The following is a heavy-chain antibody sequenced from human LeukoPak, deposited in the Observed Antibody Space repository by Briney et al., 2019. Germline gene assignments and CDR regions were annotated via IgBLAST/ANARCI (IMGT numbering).Heavy chain of an antibody. V-gene: IGHV3-48*03. CDR2: ISSSGSTI. CDR1: GFTFSSYE. D-gene: IGHD4-17*01. CDR3: ARNYGDYIAYYFDY. J-gene: IGHJ4*02. Sequence: GGSLRLSCAASGFTFSSYEMNWVRQAPGRGLEWVAYISSSGSTIYYADSVKGRFTISRDNAKNSLYLQMNSLRAEDTAVYYCARNYGDYIAYYFDYWRQGTLVTVSS.